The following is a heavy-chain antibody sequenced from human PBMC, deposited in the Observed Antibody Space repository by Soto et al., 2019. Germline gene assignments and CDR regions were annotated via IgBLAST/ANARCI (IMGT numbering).Heavy chain of an antibody. CDR2: MNPNSGNT. D-gene: IGHD3-3*01. Sequence: GASLNVSCKGSGYALSGYDINWVRQDTXQGLEWMGWMNPNSGNTGYAQKFQGRVTMTRNTSISTAYMELSSLRSEDTAVYYCARGRSLEWLAEYYYYYYGMDVWGQGTTVTVSS. CDR3: ARGRSLEWLAEYYYYYYGMDV. CDR1: GYALSGYD. J-gene: IGHJ6*02. V-gene: IGHV1-8*01.